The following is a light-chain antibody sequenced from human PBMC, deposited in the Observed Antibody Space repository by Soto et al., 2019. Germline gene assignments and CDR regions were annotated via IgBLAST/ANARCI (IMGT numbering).Light chain of an antibody. CDR1: SSDVGGHNH. Sequence: QSALTQPASVSGSPGQSITISCTGTSSDVGGHNHVSWYQHHPAKAPKLMIYEVSNRPSGVSHRFSGFKSANTAYLTISGVQPEDEADYHCSSYTTIKTVVFGGGTQLTVL. CDR3: SSYTTIKTVV. CDR2: EVS. J-gene: IGLJ2*01. V-gene: IGLV2-14*01.